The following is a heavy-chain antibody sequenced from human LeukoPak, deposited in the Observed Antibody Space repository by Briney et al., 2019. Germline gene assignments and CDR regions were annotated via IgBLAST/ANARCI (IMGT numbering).Heavy chain of an antibody. CDR1: GGSISRSSYY. CDR2: FSYSGST. J-gene: IGHJ3*02. D-gene: IGHD3-10*01. CDR3: ARVWFGAFDI. Sequence: SETLSLTCTVSGGSISRSSYYWGWIRQPPGKGLEWIGSFSYSGSTYYNPSLKSRVTISVDTSKNQFSLKLSSVTAADTAVYYCARVWFGAFDIWGQGTMVTVSS. V-gene: IGHV4-39*01.